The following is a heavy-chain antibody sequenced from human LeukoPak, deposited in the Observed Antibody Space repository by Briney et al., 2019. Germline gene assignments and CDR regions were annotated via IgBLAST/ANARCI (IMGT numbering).Heavy chain of an antibody. V-gene: IGHV4-4*07. D-gene: IGHD3-3*01. CDR1: GGSISSYY. CDR2: IYTSGST. J-gene: IGHJ6*03. CDR3: ARAPYDFWSGYSHWGDYYYYYYMDV. Sequence: SETLSLTCTVSGGSISSYYWSWIRQPAGKGLEWIGRIYTSGSTNYNPPLKSRVTMSVDTSKNQFSLKLSSVTAADTAVYYCARAPYDFWSGYSHWGDYYYYYYMDVWGKGTTVTVSS.